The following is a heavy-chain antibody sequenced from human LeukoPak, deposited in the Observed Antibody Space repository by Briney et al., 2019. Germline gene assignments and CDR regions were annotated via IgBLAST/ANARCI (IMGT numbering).Heavy chain of an antibody. Sequence: GGSLRLSCAASGFTFSSYAMHWVRQAPGKGLEWVAVISYDGSNKYYADSVKGRFTISRDNSKNTLYLQMNSLRAEDTVVYYCASPPGYATNNDYWGQGALVTVPS. D-gene: IGHD2-8*01. CDR2: ISYDGSNK. J-gene: IGHJ4*02. CDR1: GFTFSSYA. CDR3: ASPPGYATNNDY. V-gene: IGHV3-30*04.